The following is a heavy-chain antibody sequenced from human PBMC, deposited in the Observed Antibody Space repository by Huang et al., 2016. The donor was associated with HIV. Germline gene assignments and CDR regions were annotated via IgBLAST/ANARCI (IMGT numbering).Heavy chain of an antibody. J-gene: IGHJ3*02. CDR3: TTDRDYGDYVADAFDI. CDR1: GFTFSNAL. CDR2: IKSKTDGGTT. Sequence: EVQLVESGGGLVKPGGSLRLSRAASGFTFSNALMSWVRQAPGKGLEWVGRIKSKTDGGTTDYAAPVKGRFTISRDDSKNTLYLQMNTLKTEDTAVYYCTTDRDYGDYVADAFDIWGQGTMVTVSS. V-gene: IGHV3-15*01. D-gene: IGHD4-17*01.